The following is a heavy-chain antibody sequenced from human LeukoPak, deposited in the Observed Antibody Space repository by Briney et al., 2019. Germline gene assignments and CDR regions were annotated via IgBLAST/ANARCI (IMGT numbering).Heavy chain of an antibody. V-gene: IGHV3-48*01. CDR2: ISSSSSTI. J-gene: IGHJ6*02. CDR3: ARIHSSSWYGESGYGMDV. Sequence: GGSLRLSCAHSGFTFSSYSMNWVRQAPGKGLEWVSYISSSSSTIYYADSVKGRFTISRDNAKNSLYLQMNSLRAEDTAVYYCARIHSSSWYGESGYGMDVWGQGTTVTVSS. CDR1: GFTFSSYS. D-gene: IGHD6-13*01.